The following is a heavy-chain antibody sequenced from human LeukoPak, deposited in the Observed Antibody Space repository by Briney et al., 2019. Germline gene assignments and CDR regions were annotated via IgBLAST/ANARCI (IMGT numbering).Heavy chain of an antibody. CDR2: VYYSGST. Sequence: SETLSLTCTVSGGSISSSSYYWGWIRQPPGKGLEWIGSVYYSGSTYYNPSLKSRVTISVDTSKNQFSLKLSSVTAADTAVYYCARDGGFFDYWGQGTLVTVSS. CDR1: GGSISSSSYY. V-gene: IGHV4-39*02. CDR3: ARDGGFFDY. J-gene: IGHJ4*02. D-gene: IGHD3-16*01.